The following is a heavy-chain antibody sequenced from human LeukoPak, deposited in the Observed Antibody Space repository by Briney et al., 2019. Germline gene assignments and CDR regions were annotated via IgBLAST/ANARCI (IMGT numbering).Heavy chain of an antibody. CDR1: GFTFDDYA. D-gene: IGHD5-24*01. CDR3: ARDSRWLQPLDY. Sequence: PGGSLRLSCAASGFTFDDYAMHWVRQAPGKGLEWVAVISYDGSNKYYADSVKGRFTISRDNSKNTLYLQMNSLRAEDTAVYYCARDSRWLQPLDYWGQGTLVTVSS. V-gene: IGHV3-30-3*01. J-gene: IGHJ4*02. CDR2: ISYDGSNK.